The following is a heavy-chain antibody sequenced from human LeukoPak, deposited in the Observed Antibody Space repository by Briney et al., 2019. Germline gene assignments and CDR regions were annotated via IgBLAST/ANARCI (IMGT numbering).Heavy chain of an antibody. CDR3: ARGRYCSRTSCENFDY. Sequence: GGSLRPSCAASGFTFSSYWMSWVRQAPGKGLEWVANIKQDGSEKYYVDSVKGRFTISRDNAKNSLYLQMNSLRAEDTALYYCARGRYCSRTSCENFDYWAQGTLVTVSS. J-gene: IGHJ4*02. V-gene: IGHV3-7*01. CDR2: IKQDGSEK. D-gene: IGHD2-2*01. CDR1: GFTFSSYW.